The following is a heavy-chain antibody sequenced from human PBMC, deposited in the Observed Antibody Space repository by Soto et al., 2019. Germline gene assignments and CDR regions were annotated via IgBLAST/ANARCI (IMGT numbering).Heavy chain of an antibody. CDR1: GFTFSSYA. CDR2: ISGSGDST. Sequence: GGSLRLSCAGSGFTFSSYAMRWVRQAPGKGLEWVSAISGSGDSTYYTDSVKGRFTISRDNSKNTLYLQMNSLRVEDTAVYYCARRGPGTYFDYWGQGTLVTVSS. D-gene: IGHD6-13*01. CDR3: ARRGPGTYFDY. J-gene: IGHJ4*02. V-gene: IGHV3-23*01.